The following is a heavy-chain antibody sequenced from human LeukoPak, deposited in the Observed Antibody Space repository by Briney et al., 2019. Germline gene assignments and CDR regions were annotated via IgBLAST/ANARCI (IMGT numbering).Heavy chain of an antibody. V-gene: IGHV4-30-4*01. Sequence: SQTLSLTCTVSGGSISSGDYYWSWIRQPSGKCLEWIGYIYYSGSTYYNPSLKSRVTISVDTSKNQFSLKLSSVTAADTAVYYCARGEDILTGYYNVGDAFDIWGQGTMVTVSS. CDR1: GGSISSGDYY. J-gene: IGHJ3*02. CDR3: ARGEDILTGYYNVGDAFDI. D-gene: IGHD3-9*01. CDR2: IYYSGST.